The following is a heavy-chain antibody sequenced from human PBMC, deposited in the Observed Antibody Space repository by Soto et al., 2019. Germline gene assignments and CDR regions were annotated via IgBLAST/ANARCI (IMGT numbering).Heavy chain of an antibody. Sequence: EVQLVESGGGLVQPGGSLTLSCAASGFSFSDCWMTWVRQAKGKGLEWVANIKGDGSEKYYVDSVKGRFTISRDNAKRSLYLQMKSLTAEDTAMYYCARGSDFWTLYYTDFWGQGTPVTVSS. D-gene: IGHD3-3*01. J-gene: IGHJ4*02. CDR3: ARGSDFWTLYYTDF. CDR1: GFSFSDCW. V-gene: IGHV3-7*03. CDR2: IKGDGSEK.